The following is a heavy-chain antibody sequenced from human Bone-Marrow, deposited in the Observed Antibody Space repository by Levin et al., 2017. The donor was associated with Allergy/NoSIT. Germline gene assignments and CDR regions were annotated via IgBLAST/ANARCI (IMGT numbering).Heavy chain of an antibody. D-gene: IGHD5-18*01. CDR2: MNPKTNDT. V-gene: IGHV1-8*02. J-gene: IGHJ4*02. CDR3: ARGERLRRYSYGTADV. CDR1: GYIFTNYD. Sequence: GESLKISCKASGYIFTNYDMNWVRQAPGQGLEWMAWMNPKTNDTAYAQKFQGRVTVTRDTSIDTAYMEVNGLRSEDTAVYFCARGERLRRYSYGTADVWGQGTLVTVSP.